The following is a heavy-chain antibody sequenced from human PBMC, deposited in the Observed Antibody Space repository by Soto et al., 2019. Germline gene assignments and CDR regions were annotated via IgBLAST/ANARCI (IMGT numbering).Heavy chain of an antibody. V-gene: IGHV4-38-2*01. D-gene: IGHD2-15*01. J-gene: IGHJ6*02. CDR3: AGYCTGGSCYSSYHYGIDV. Sequence: SETLSLTCVVSGYSISSGYYWGWTRQPPGKGLEWIGSIFHSGNTYYNPSLKSRVTISLDTSKNQFSLNLSSVTAADTAVYYCAGYCTGGSCYSSYHYGIDVWGQGTTVTVSS. CDR1: GYSISSGYY. CDR2: IFHSGNT.